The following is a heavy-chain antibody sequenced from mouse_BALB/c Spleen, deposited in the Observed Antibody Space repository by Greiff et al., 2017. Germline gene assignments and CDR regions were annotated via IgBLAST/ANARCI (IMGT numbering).Heavy chain of an antibody. J-gene: IGHJ4*01. CDR2: ISNLAYSI. Sequence: EVKVVESGGGLVQPGGSRKLSCAASGFTFSDYGMSWVRQAPGKGPEWVAFISNLAYSIYYADTVTGRFTISRENAKNTLYLEMSSLRSEDTAMYYCARDRTGTYYAMDYWGQGTSVTVSS. V-gene: IGHV5-15*02. CDR1: GFTFSDYG. CDR3: ARDRTGTYYAMDY. D-gene: IGHD4-1*01.